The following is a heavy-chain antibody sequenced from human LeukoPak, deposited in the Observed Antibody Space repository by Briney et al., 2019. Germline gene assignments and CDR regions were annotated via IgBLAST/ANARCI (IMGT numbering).Heavy chain of an antibody. CDR2: IYYSGSS. J-gene: IGHJ4*02. CDR3: ARVKRDPYSSILY. Sequence: SETLSLTCTVSGGSISSGTSYYWGWIRQPPGKGLVWIGSIYYSGSSYYNPSLKSRVSIFVDTSKNQFSLRLTSVTDTDTAVYYCARVKRDPYSSILYWGQGTLVTVSS. CDR1: GGSISSGTSYY. D-gene: IGHD6-13*01. V-gene: IGHV4-39*01.